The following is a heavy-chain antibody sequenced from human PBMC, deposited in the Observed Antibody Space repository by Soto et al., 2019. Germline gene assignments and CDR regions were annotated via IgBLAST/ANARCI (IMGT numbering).Heavy chain of an antibody. CDR2: ISGSGGST. CDR1: GFTFSSYA. D-gene: IGHD6-13*01. J-gene: IGHJ6*02. CDR3: AKMRKQQLGVSVRYYYGMDV. Sequence: GGSLRLSCAASGFTFSSYAMSWVRQAPGKGLEWVSAISGSGGSTYYADSVKGRFTISRDNSKNTLYLQMNSLRAEDTAVYYCAKMRKQQLGVSVRYYYGMDVWGQGTTVTVSS. V-gene: IGHV3-23*01.